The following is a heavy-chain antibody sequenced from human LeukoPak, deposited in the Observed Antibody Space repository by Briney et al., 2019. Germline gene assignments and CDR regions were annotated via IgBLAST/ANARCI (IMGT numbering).Heavy chain of an antibody. D-gene: IGHD1-1*01. Sequence: GGSLRLSCVASGFTFSSYGIHWVRQAPGKGLEGVAFIRYDGSNKYHADSVKGRFTISEDNSKNTVYLQMNSLRAEDTAVYFCAKEYGYDYNYFYSMDVWGKGTTVTISS. J-gene: IGHJ6*03. CDR2: IRYDGSNK. V-gene: IGHV3-30*02. CDR3: AKEYGYDYNYFYSMDV. CDR1: GFTFSSYG.